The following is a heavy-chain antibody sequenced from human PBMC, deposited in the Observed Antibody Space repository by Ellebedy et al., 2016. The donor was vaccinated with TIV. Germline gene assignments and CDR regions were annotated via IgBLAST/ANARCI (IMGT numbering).Heavy chain of an antibody. J-gene: IGHJ3*02. Sequence: GESLKISXAASGFTFSSYSMNWVRQAPGKGLEWVSYISSSSSTIYYADSVKGRFTISRDNAKNSLYLQMNSLRAEDTAVYYCARDYYGSGSYYPSRDAFDIWGQGTMVTVSS. CDR2: ISSSSSTI. CDR3: ARDYYGSGSYYPSRDAFDI. D-gene: IGHD3-10*01. CDR1: GFTFSSYS. V-gene: IGHV3-48*01.